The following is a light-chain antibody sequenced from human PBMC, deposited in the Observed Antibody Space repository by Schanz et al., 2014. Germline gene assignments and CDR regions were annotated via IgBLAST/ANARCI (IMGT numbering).Light chain of an antibody. V-gene: IGLV2-14*03. Sequence: QSALTQPASVSGSPGQSITISCTGTSSDVGGYKYVSWYQQHPGKAPKLMIYDVSDRPSGVSNRFSGSKSGNTASLTISGLQAEDEADYYCQSYDSSLSGSEVFGGGTKLTVL. CDR1: SSDVGGYKY. CDR2: DVS. J-gene: IGLJ3*02. CDR3: QSYDSSLSGSEV.